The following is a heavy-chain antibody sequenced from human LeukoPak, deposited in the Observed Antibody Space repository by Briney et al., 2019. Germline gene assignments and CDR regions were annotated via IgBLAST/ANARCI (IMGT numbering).Heavy chain of an antibody. J-gene: IGHJ6*04. D-gene: IGHD3-10*02. CDR1: GGTFSSYS. Sequence: ASVKVSCKASGGTFSSYSISWVRQAPGQGLEWMGGINPIFGTANYAQKFKGRVTITADESTSTAYMELSSLRSEDTAVYHCAELGITMIGGVWGKGNTVTISS. CDR3: AELGITMIGGV. CDR2: INPIFGTA. V-gene: IGHV1-69*13.